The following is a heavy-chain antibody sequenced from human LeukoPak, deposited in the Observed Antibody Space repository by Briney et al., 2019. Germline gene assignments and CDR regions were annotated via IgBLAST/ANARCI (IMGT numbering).Heavy chain of an antibody. D-gene: IGHD2-2*01. V-gene: IGHV3-23*01. CDR2: ISASANST. Sequence: GGSLRLSCAASGFTFDIYAMTWVRQAPGKGPDWVSGISASANSTYYAGSVKGRFIISRDNSKNTLYLQMNSLRVDDMAVYYCARGPSCTSASCYVIGALDIWGLGTTVTVSS. J-gene: IGHJ3*02. CDR1: GFTFDIYA. CDR3: ARGPSCTSASCYVIGALDI.